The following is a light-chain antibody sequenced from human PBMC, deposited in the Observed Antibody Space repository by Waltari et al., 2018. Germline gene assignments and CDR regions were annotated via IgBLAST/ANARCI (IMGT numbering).Light chain of an antibody. J-gene: IGLJ3*02. CDR3: SSYTTHTPVV. CDR2: EVN. CDR1: STDVGLYNL. Sequence: QSALTQPASVSGSPGQSITISCTGTSTDVGLYNLVSWYQHHPGKVPTLIIYEVNRRPSGVSNRFSGSKSGNTASLTVSGLLAEDEADYFCSSYTTHTPVVFGGGTKLTVL. V-gene: IGLV2-23*02.